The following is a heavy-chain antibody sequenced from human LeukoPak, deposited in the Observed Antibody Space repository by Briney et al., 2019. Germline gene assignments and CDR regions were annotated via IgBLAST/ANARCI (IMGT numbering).Heavy chain of an antibody. CDR3: ARDTQLFAY. D-gene: IGHD2-2*01. V-gene: IGHV3-7*01. Sequence: GGSLRLSCAASGFSFTAYAMSWFRQTPGKGLEWVANIHEDGSVTNYVDSVKGRFTISRDNARNSVHLQLNSLRAEDTAVYYCARDTQLFAYWGQGTLVTVSS. CDR2: IHEDGSVT. CDR1: GFSFTAYA. J-gene: IGHJ4*02.